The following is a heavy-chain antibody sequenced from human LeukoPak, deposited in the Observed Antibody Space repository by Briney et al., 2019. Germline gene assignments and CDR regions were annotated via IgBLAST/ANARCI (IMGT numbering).Heavy chain of an antibody. D-gene: IGHD1-26*01. Sequence: SETLSLTCAVYGGSFSGYYWSWIRQPPGKGLEWIGEINHSGSTNYNPSLKSRVTISVDTSKNQFSLKLSSVTAADTAVYYCARRSGSYLYWGQGTLVTVSS. J-gene: IGHJ4*02. V-gene: IGHV4-34*01. CDR2: INHSGST. CDR3: ARRSGSYLY. CDR1: GGSFSGYY.